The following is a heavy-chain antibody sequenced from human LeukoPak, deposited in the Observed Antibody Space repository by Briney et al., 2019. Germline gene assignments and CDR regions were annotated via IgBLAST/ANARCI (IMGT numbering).Heavy chain of an antibody. V-gene: IGHV1-46*01. CDR3: ATAKFGGNSYFDY. J-gene: IGHJ4*02. D-gene: IGHD4-23*01. CDR2: INPSGGST. Sequence: ASVTVSCKASVSTFTSYFIHWVRHAPGQGLEWMGIINPSGGSTNSAQKFQGRVTMTRDTSTSTVYMELSSLRSEDTAVYYCATAKFGGNSYFDYWGQGALVTVSS. CDR1: VSTFTSYF.